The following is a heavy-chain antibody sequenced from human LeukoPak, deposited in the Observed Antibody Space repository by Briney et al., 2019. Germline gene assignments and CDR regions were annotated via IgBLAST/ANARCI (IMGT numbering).Heavy chain of an antibody. Sequence: GGSLRLSCAAAGFTVSTNYMNWVRQAPGKGLEWVSILYSGSDTYYADSVKGRFTISRDDSRNTLFLHMNSLKAEDTAIYYCARVGDHFHWFLDLSGRGTLVAVSS. CDR1: GFTVSTNY. CDR2: LYSGSDT. J-gene: IGHJ2*01. V-gene: IGHV3-53*01. D-gene: IGHD2-21*01. CDR3: ARVGDHFHWFLDL.